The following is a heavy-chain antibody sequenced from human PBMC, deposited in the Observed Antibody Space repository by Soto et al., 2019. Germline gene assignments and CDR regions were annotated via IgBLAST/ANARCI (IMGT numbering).Heavy chain of an antibody. J-gene: IGHJ4*02. Sequence: QGHLVQSGAEVKKPGASVKVSCQASGYAFTTYCITWVRQAPGQGLEWMGWISAHNGNTNYAQKLQGRVTVTRDTSTSTAYMELRSLRSDDTAVYYCARGRYGDYWGQGALVTVSS. CDR3: ARGRYGDY. CDR2: ISAHNGNT. D-gene: IGHD1-1*01. V-gene: IGHV1-18*01. CDR1: GYAFTTYC.